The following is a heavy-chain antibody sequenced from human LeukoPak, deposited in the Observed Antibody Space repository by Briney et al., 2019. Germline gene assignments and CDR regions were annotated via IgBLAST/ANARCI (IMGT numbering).Heavy chain of an antibody. CDR1: GGSISSSSYY. CDR2: IYYSGST. CDR3: ARALSGDYRNYYYGMDV. Sequence: SETLSLTCTVSGGSISSSSYYWGWIRQPPGKGLEWIGSIYYSGSTYYNPSLKSRVTISVDTSKNQFSLKLSSVTAADTAVYYCARALSGDYRNYYYGMDVWGQGTTVTVSS. J-gene: IGHJ6*02. V-gene: IGHV4-39*07. D-gene: IGHD4-17*01.